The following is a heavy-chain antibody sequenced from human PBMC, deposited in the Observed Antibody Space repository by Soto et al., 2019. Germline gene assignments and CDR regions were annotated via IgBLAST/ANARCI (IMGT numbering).Heavy chain of an antibody. D-gene: IGHD5-12*01. J-gene: IGHJ4*02. Sequence: GGSLRLSCAASGFTFDDYAMHWVRQAPGKGLEWVSGISWNSGSIGYADSVKGRFTISRDNAKNSLYLQMNSLRAEDTALYYCAKGVGTVTTGIDYWGQGTLVTVSS. CDR2: ISWNSGSI. CDR1: GFTFDDYA. V-gene: IGHV3-9*01. CDR3: AKGVGTVTTGIDY.